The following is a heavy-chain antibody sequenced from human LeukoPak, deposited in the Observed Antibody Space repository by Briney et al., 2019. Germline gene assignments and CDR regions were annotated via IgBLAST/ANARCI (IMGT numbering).Heavy chain of an antibody. Sequence: PGGSLRLSCAASGFTFSSYSMNWVRQAPGKGLEWVSSISSSSSYIYYADSVKGRFTISRDNAKNSLYLQMNSLRAEDTAVYYCARGYVLRFLEWTGMLDYWGQGSLVTVSS. D-gene: IGHD3-3*01. CDR2: ISSSSSYI. J-gene: IGHJ4*02. CDR3: ARGYVLRFLEWTGMLDY. CDR1: GFTFSSYS. V-gene: IGHV3-21*01.